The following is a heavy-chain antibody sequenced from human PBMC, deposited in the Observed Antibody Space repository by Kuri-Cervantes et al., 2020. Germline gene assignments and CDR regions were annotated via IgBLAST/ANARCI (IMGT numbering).Heavy chain of an antibody. V-gene: IGHV3-30-3*01. CDR3: AREMMGSWYPFDY. CDR1: GFTFSSYA. D-gene: IGHD6-13*01. J-gene: IGHJ4*02. Sequence: LSLTCAASGFTFSSYAMHWVRQAPGKGLEWVAVISYDGSNKYYADSVKGRFTISRDNSKNTLYLQMNSLRAEDTAVYYCAREMMGSWYPFDYWGQGTLVTVSS. CDR2: ISYDGSNK.